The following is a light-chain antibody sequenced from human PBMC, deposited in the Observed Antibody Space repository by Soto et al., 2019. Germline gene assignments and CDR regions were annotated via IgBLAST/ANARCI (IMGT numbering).Light chain of an antibody. V-gene: IGLV2-11*01. CDR1: SGDVGGYNF. CDR2: GVT. Sequence: QPALTQPRSVSESPGQSVTISCTGASGDVGGYNFVSWYQQHPGKAPKLLIYGVTKRPSGVPDRFSGSKSGNTASLTISGLQAEDEADYYCCSYAGSYTWVFGGGTKLTVL. J-gene: IGLJ3*02. CDR3: CSYAGSYTWV.